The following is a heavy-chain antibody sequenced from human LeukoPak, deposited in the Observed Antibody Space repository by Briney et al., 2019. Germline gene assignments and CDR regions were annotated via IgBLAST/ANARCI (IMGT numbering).Heavy chain of an antibody. D-gene: IGHD2-15*01. V-gene: IGHV1-18*01. Sequence: ASVKVSCKTSGYTFTTYGISWLRQAPGQGLEWIGWISAHKGDTEYAQKFQGRVTMTRDTSTSTAYMELQSLTSDDTAVYYCARADIIVVAGATPVGSGFEYWGQGALITVS. CDR3: ARADIIVVAGATPVGSGFEY. CDR1: GYTFTTYG. CDR2: ISAHKGDT. J-gene: IGHJ4*02.